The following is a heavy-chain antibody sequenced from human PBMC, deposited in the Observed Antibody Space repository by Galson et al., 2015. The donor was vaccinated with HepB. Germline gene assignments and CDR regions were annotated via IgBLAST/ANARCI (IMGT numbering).Heavy chain of an antibody. CDR3: AKDTASGWYDYGTDV. D-gene: IGHD6-19*01. Sequence: SLRLSCAASGFTFSSYGMHWVRQAPGKGLEWVAVISYDGSNKYYADSVKGRFTISRDNSKNTLYLQMNSLRAEDTAVYYCAKDTASGWYDYGTDVWGQGTTVTVSS. CDR2: ISYDGSNK. CDR1: GFTFSSYG. V-gene: IGHV3-30*18. J-gene: IGHJ6*02.